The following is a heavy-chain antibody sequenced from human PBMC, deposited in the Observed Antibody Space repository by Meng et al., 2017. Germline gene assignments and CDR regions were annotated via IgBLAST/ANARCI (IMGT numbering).Heavy chain of an antibody. CDR1: GFTFDDYT. CDR3: AKDWQRWLPQSDYGMDV. D-gene: IGHD5-24*01. J-gene: IGHJ6*02. Sequence: GESLKISCAASGFTFDDYTMHWVRQAPGKGLEWVSLISWDGGSTYYADSVKGRFTISRDNSKNSLYLQMNSLRTEDTALYYCAKDWQRWLPQSDYGMDVWGQGTTVTVSS. V-gene: IGHV3-43*01. CDR2: ISWDGGST.